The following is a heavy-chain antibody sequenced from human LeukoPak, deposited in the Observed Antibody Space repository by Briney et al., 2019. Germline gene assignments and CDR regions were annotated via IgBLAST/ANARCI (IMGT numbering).Heavy chain of an antibody. Sequence: GGSLRLSCAASGFTFSSYAMSWVRQAPGKGLEWVSAISGSGGSTYYADSVKGRFTISGDNSKNTLYLQMNSLRAEDTAVYYRAKVDGYYFNYFDYWGQGTLVTVSS. CDR1: GFTFSSYA. V-gene: IGHV3-23*01. D-gene: IGHD3-22*01. CDR2: ISGSGGST. CDR3: AKVDGYYFNYFDY. J-gene: IGHJ4*02.